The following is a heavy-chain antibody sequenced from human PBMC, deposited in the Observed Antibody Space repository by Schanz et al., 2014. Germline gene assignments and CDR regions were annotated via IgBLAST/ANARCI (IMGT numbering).Heavy chain of an antibody. CDR2: IKSKSDGGTT. J-gene: IGHJ6*02. CDR3: TASWCVEVAPSATLYGMDV. Sequence: EAHLVESGGGLVKPGGSLTLSCAASRFTVTNAWMSWVRQAPGKGLEWVGRIKSKSDGGTTDYAAPVKDRFTISRDDSKNTLYLQMNSLKTEDTAVYHCTASWCVEVAPSATLYGMDVWGQGTTVTVSS. D-gene: IGHD2-2*01. CDR1: RFTVTNAW. V-gene: IGHV3-15*01.